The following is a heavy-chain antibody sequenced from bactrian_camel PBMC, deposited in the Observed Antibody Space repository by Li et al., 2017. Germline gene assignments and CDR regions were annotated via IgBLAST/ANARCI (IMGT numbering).Heavy chain of an antibody. V-gene: IGHV3S31*01. Sequence: VQLVESGGGLVQPGGSLKLSCAASGFTLTNYAMSWLRQAPGKGLEWVAAIHSGGVITYYADYVKGRFTISRDNAKKTLYLQLNSLKPEDTAMYYCVADCELRYGHFDEPAPDNYWARGPRSPSP. D-gene: IGHD2*01. J-gene: IGHJ4*01. CDR2: IHSGGVIT. CDR1: GFTLTNYA.